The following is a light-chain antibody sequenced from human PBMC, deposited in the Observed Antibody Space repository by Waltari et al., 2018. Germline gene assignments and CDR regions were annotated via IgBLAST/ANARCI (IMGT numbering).Light chain of an antibody. Sequence: QSALTQPASVSGSPGQSITISCTGTRSDVGGYNYVSWYQQLPGKAPKLMIFDVSKRPCGVSHRFSGSKSGNTASLTISGLQAEDESDFYCSSYTTTGTYVFGTGTKVTVL. CDR3: SSYTTTGTYV. CDR2: DVS. CDR1: RSDVGGYNY. J-gene: IGLJ1*01. V-gene: IGLV2-14*01.